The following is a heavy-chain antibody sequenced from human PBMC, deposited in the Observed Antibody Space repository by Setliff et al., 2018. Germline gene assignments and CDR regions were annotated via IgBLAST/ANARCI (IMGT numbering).Heavy chain of an antibody. CDR2: IKQDGSDI. J-gene: IGHJ4*02. D-gene: IGHD1-7*01. Sequence: PGGSLRLSCAASGFTFSTYWMSWVRQTPGKGLEWVANIKQDGSDIKYVDSVKGRFTISRDNAKNTLYLQMDSLRGEDTAVYYCAKPRLELRWGFEYWGQGTPVTVSS. V-gene: IGHV3-7*03. CDR3: AKPRLELRWGFEY. CDR1: GFTFSTYW.